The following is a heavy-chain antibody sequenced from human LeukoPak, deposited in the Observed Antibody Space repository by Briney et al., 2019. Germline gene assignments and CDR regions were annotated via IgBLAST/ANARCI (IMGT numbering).Heavy chain of an antibody. D-gene: IGHD3-22*01. Sequence: GGSLRLSCAASGFTFSSYAMSWVRQAPGKGLEWVSAISGSGDNTYYADSVKGRFTISRDNSKSTLYLQMNSLRAEDAAVYYCAKNYYDSSPYNWFDPWGQGTLVTVSS. J-gene: IGHJ5*02. CDR3: AKNYYDSSPYNWFDP. CDR1: GFTFSSYA. CDR2: ISGSGDNT. V-gene: IGHV3-23*01.